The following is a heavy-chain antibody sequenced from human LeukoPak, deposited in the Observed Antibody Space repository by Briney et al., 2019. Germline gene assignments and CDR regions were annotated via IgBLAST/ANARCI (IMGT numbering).Heavy chain of an antibody. V-gene: IGHV3-30*03. D-gene: IGHD2-21*02. Sequence: GGSLRLSCAASGFTFSSFGMHWVRQAPGKGLEWVTVISYDGSKKYYADSVKGRFTISRDNSKNTLYLQMNSLGAEDTAVYYCARPGRKYCGGDCFYYFDYWGQGTLVTVSS. CDR2: ISYDGSKK. CDR3: ARPGRKYCGGDCFYYFDY. CDR1: GFTFSSFG. J-gene: IGHJ4*02.